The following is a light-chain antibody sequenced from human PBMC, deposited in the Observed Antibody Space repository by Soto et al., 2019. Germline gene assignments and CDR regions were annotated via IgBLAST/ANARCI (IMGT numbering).Light chain of an antibody. CDR2: DVS. J-gene: IGLJ1*01. CDR3: SSYTSSSTLFG. V-gene: IGLV2-14*01. Sequence: QSVLTQPASVSGSPGQSITISCTGTSSDVGGYNYVSWYQQHPGKAPKLIIYDVSNRPSGVSNRFSGSKSGNTASLTISGLQAEDEADYYCSSYTSSSTLFGFGTGTKVTV. CDR1: SSDVGGYNY.